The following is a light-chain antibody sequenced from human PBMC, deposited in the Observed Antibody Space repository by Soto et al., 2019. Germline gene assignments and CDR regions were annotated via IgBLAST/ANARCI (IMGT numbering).Light chain of an antibody. CDR1: QTVERW. CDR2: DVY. Sequence: IQMTHSPSTLCASLGDIVIMTFRASQTVERWMAWYQQKPGKAPKLLISDVYTLERGVPSRFSGSGSATEFTLTISGLQPDDFATYYCQQYKDYVYTFGQGTKVDI. V-gene: IGKV1-5*01. J-gene: IGKJ2*01. CDR3: QQYKDYVYT.